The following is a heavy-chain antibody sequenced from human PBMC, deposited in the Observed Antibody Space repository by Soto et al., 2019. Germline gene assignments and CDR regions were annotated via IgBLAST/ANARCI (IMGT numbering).Heavy chain of an antibody. J-gene: IGHJ6*02. CDR3: ARHVWGGGFYFYGMDV. CDR1: GGSISSSNYH. D-gene: IGHD3-16*01. Sequence: SETLSLTCTVSGGSISSSNYHCGCILHPPGKWLGGIVTIYYSVSTNYSPSLKSRVTISAETSKNKFPLKLSYVPAADTAVYYCARHVWGGGFYFYGMDVWGQGNTVT. V-gene: IGHV4-39*01. CDR2: IYYSVST.